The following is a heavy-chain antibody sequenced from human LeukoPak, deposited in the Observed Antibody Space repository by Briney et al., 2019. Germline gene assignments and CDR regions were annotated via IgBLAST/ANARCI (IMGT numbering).Heavy chain of an antibody. CDR1: GFTVSSNY. CDR3: AKDPHYYDSSGYYVDY. D-gene: IGHD3-22*01. Sequence: GGSLRLSCAASGFTVSSNYMSWVRQAPGKGLEWVSVIYSGGSTYYADSVKGRFTISRDSSKNTLYLQMNSLSAEDTAVYYCAKDPHYYDSSGYYVDYWGQGTLVTVSS. J-gene: IGHJ4*02. CDR2: IYSGGST. V-gene: IGHV3-66*01.